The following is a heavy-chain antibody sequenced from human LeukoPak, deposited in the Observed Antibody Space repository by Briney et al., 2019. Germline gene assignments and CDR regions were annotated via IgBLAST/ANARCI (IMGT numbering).Heavy chain of an antibody. CDR2: IYSGGST. D-gene: IGHD3-9*01. CDR3: AKERYDILTGSDY. Sequence: GGSLILSCAASGFTVSSNYMSWVRQAPGKGLEWVSVIYSGGSTYYADSVKGRFTISRDNSKNTLYLQMNSLRAEDTAVYYCAKERYDILTGSDYWGQGTLVTVSS. CDR1: GFTVSSNY. J-gene: IGHJ4*02. V-gene: IGHV3-53*01.